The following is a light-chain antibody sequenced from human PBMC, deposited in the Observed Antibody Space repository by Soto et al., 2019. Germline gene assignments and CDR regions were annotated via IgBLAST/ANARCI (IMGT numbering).Light chain of an antibody. Sequence: EIEMTQSPATLPVSPGERATLSCRASQSVSTNLAWYQQKPGQAPRLLIYGASTRAPGFPARFTGSGSGTEFTLTTRSLQSEDVAVYYCRQYGRSLGFAFGGGTKVEIK. CDR3: RQYGRSLGFA. CDR1: QSVSTN. V-gene: IGKV3-15*01. J-gene: IGKJ4*01. CDR2: GAS.